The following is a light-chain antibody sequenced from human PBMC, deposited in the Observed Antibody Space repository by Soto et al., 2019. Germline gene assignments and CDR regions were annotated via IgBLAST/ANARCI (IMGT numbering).Light chain of an antibody. Sequence: QSVLTQPPSASGTPGQRVIISCSGSSSNFGGNTANWYQQFPGTAPKVLIYSNNQRPSGVPDRFSGSKSGTSASLAISGLQSEDEADYYCAAWDDSLNGWVFGGGTKVTV. V-gene: IGLV1-44*01. CDR1: SSNFGGNT. J-gene: IGLJ3*02. CDR3: AAWDDSLNGWV. CDR2: SNN.